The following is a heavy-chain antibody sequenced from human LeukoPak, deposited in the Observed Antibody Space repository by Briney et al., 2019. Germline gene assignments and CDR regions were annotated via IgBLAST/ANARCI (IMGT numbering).Heavy chain of an antibody. Sequence: GXSLRLSCAASGFTFSGYAMSWVRQAPGKGLEWASSISGSGGSTHYADSVKGRFTISRDNSKNTLYLQMNSLRAEDTAVYFCAKDVRYDSSGIFDYWGQGTLVTVSS. CDR3: AKDVRYDSSGIFDY. J-gene: IGHJ4*02. V-gene: IGHV3-23*01. CDR1: GFTFSGYA. D-gene: IGHD3-22*01. CDR2: ISGSGGST.